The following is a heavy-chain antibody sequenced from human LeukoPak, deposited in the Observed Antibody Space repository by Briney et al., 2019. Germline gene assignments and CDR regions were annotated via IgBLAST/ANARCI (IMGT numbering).Heavy chain of an antibody. D-gene: IGHD1-26*01. CDR3: ARVKMGATINDYYYYYMDV. V-gene: IGHV3-64*02. J-gene: IGHJ6*03. CDR1: GFTFSSYT. CDR2: IISNGGST. Sequence: PGGSLRLSWSASGFTFSSYTIKWVRQAPGKGLEHVSAIISNGGSTHYTDSVKGRFSISRDNSKNTVYLQMGSLRPDDMAVYYCARVKMGATINDYYYYYMDVWGRGTTVTVSS.